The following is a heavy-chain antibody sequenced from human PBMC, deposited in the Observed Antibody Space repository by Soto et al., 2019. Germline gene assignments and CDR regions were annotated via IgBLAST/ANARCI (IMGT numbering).Heavy chain of an antibody. D-gene: IGHD7-27*01. Sequence: ALRHSCAAGGFSFSISPMHWVRQAPGKGPEWVALISYDGTNKFYADSVKGRFTISRDNSKSTLYLQVDSLRPEDAAVYYCARDPKTSGGQHWAFNYFDSWGQGTLVTVSS. J-gene: IGHJ4*02. CDR3: ARDPKTSGGQHWAFNYFDS. V-gene: IGHV3-30-3*01. CDR2: ISYDGTNK. CDR1: GFSFSISP.